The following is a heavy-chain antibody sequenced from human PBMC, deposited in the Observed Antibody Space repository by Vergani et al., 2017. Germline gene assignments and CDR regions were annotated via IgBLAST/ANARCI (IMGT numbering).Heavy chain of an antibody. J-gene: IGHJ4*02. CDR3: ARELYSSSSGWVDY. CDR2: IYSGGST. D-gene: IGHD6-6*01. Sequence: EVQLVESGGGLVQPGGSLRLSCAASGFTVSSNYMSWVRQAPGKGLEWVSVIYSGGSTYYADSVKGRFTISRDNSKHTLYLQMNSLRAEDTAVYYCARELYSSSSGWVDYWGQGTLVTVSS. V-gene: IGHV3-66*02. CDR1: GFTVSSNY.